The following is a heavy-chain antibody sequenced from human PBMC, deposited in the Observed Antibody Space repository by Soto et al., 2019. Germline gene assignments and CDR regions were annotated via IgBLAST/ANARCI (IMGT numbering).Heavy chain of an antibody. V-gene: IGHV1-2*04. D-gene: IGHD2-15*01. CDR1: GYTFTGYF. CDR2: INPNSGAT. CDR3: TGTPPPSYWAFEI. J-gene: IGHJ3*02. Sequence: QVRLVQSWAEVKKPGTSVKVSCKASGYTFTGYFMHWVRQAPGQGLEWMGWINPNSGATNYAQKFHGWVTMTRDTAISTGYLELSNPKSDDTGVYYCTGTPPPSYWAFEIWGQGTMVTVSS.